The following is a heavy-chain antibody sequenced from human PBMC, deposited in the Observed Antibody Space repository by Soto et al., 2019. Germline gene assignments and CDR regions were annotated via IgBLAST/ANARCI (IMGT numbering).Heavy chain of an antibody. V-gene: IGHV3-23*05. Sequence: HHGGSLGLSCAASGFPFSKYAMIWVRQAPGKGLEWVSVIDGTASRTYYVDSVKGRFFISRDNSKNTVTLQMNNLTLDDTAVYYCATSFRYFDNWGQGTRVTVSS. J-gene: IGHJ4*02. D-gene: IGHD2-15*01. CDR3: ATSFRYFDN. CDR1: GFPFSKYA. CDR2: IDGTASRT.